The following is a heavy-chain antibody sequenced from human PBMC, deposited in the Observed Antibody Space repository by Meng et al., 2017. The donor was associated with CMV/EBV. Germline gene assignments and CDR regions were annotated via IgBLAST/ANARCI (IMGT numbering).Heavy chain of an antibody. V-gene: IGHV3-48*03. Sequence: GESLKISCAASGFTFSSYEMNWVRQAPGKGLEWVSYISSSGSTIYYADSVKGRFTISRDNAKNSLYLQMNSLRAEDTAAYYCAREIGYYDSSGYIDYWGQGTLVTVSS. D-gene: IGHD3-22*01. CDR2: ISSSGSTI. CDR3: AREIGYYDSSGYIDY. J-gene: IGHJ4*02. CDR1: GFTFSSYE.